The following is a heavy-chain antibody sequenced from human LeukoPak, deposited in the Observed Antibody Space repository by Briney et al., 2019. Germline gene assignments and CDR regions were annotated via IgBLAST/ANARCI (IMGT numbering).Heavy chain of an antibody. D-gene: IGHD7-27*01. CDR2: ISSSSSYI. V-gene: IGHV3-21*01. Sequence: GGSLRLPCAASGFTFSSYSMNWVRQAPGKGLEWVSSISSSSSYIYYADSVKGRFTISRDNAKNSLYLQMNSLRAEDTAVYYCARDHELGISGLFDYWGQGTLVTVSS. J-gene: IGHJ4*02. CDR3: ARDHELGISGLFDY. CDR1: GFTFSSYS.